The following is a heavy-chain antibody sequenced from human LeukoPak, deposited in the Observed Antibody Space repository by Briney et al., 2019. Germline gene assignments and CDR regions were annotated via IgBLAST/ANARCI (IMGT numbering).Heavy chain of an antibody. V-gene: IGHV5-51*01. CDR1: GYSFSNNW. CDR3: ARQGTGSSWYPY. Sequence: ESLTISCKGSGYSFSNNWIGWVRQMPGKGLEWMGIIYPGDSDIRYSPSFQGQVTISADKSISTAYLQWRSLKASDTAMYYCARQGTGSSWYPYWGQGTLVTVSS. D-gene: IGHD6-13*01. J-gene: IGHJ4*02. CDR2: IYPGDSDI.